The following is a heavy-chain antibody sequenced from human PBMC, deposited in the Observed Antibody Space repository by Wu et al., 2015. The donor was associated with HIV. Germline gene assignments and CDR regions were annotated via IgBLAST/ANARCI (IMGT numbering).Heavy chain of an antibody. CDR1: GYTFTGHY. V-gene: IGHV1-2*02. CDR3: ARVISAWPSGAFDI. CDR2: INPNSGGT. J-gene: IGHJ3*02. Sequence: QVHLVQSEAEVKKPGASVKVSCKASGYTFTGHYLHWVRQAPGQGLEWMGSINPNSGGTNYAQKFQGRVTLSRDTYIRTAYMQLSRLIFDDTAVYYCARVISAWPSGAFDIWGQGTTVSVSS. D-gene: IGHD6-19*01.